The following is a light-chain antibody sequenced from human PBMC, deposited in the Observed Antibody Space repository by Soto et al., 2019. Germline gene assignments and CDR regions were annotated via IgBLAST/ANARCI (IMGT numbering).Light chain of an antibody. CDR2: GAS. V-gene: IGKV3-15*01. Sequence: EIVMTQSPATLSASPGERATLSCRASQSISSNLAWYQQKLGQAPRLLIYGASTRATGIPARFSGSGSGTEFTLTISSLQSEDFAVYYCQQHKNWPLTFGGGTKVVLK. J-gene: IGKJ4*01. CDR3: QQHKNWPLT. CDR1: QSISSN.